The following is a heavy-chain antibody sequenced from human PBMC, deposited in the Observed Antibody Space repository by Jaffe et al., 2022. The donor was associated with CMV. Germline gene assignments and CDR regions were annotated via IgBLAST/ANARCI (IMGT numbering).Heavy chain of an antibody. D-gene: IGHD3-22*01. CDR3: ARDSANYYDSSGYGYFDY. J-gene: IGHJ4*02. CDR2: ISSSGSTI. CDR1: GFTFSSYE. V-gene: IGHV3-48*03. Sequence: EVQLVESGGGLVQPGGSLRLSCAASGFTFSSYEMNWVRQAPGKGLEWVSYISSSGSTIYYADSVKGRFTISRDNAKNSLYLQMNSLRAEDTAVYYCARDSANYYDSSGYGYFDYWGQGTLVTVSS.